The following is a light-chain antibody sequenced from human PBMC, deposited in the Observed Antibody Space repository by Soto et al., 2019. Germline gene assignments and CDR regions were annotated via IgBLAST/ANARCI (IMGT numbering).Light chain of an antibody. Sequence: EIVLTQSPGTLSLSPLEIATLSFMASQSVSSSYLAWYQQKPGQAPRLLIYGASNRATGIPDRFSGSRSGTEFTLTISSLQPDDFATYYCQQYNSYSWTFGQGTKVDI. J-gene: IGKJ1*01. V-gene: IGKV3-20*01. CDR1: QSVSSSY. CDR3: QQYNSYSWT. CDR2: GAS.